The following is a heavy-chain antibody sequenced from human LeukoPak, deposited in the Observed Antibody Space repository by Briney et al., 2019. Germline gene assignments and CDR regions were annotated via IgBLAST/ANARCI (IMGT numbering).Heavy chain of an antibody. D-gene: IGHD3-10*01. J-gene: IGHJ3*02. CDR2: IYYSGST. V-gene: IGHV4-31*03. CDR3: AREGDGSGTNAFDI. Sequence: SETLSLTCTVSGGSISSGGYYWSWIRQHPGKGLEWIGYIYYSGSTYYNPSLKSRVTISVDTSKNQFSLKLNSVTAADTAVYYCAREGDGSGTNAFDIWGQGTMVTVSS. CDR1: GGSISSGGYY.